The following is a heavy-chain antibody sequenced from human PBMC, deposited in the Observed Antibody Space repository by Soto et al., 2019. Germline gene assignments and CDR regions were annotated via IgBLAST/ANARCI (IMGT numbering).Heavy chain of an antibody. CDR3: AAAQIPFKLLIAVAY. Sequence: HPGGSLRLSCAATGFTFSTYGIHWVRQAPGKGLEWVAVISHDGNNKYYGDSVKGRFTISRDNSKNTVSLQLNSLRVEDTAVYYCAAAQIPFKLLIAVAYWGQGALVTVSS. J-gene: IGHJ4*02. D-gene: IGHD2-8*01. CDR2: ISHDGNNK. V-gene: IGHV3-30*03. CDR1: GFTFSTYG.